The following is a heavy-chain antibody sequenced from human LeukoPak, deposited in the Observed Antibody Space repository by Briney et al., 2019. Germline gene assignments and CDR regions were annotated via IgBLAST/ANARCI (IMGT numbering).Heavy chain of an antibody. CDR2: ISSSSNTI. J-gene: IGHJ4*02. Sequence: PGGSLRLSCAASGFTFITYTMNWVRQAPGKGLEWVSYISSSSNTIYYADSVKGRFTISRDNAKNSLYLQMNSLGAEDTAVYYCARDMVGYSNGPALFEYCGEGTLGTVSS. CDR3: ARDMVGYSNGPALFEY. D-gene: IGHD6-19*01. CDR1: GFTFITYT. V-gene: IGHV3-48*01.